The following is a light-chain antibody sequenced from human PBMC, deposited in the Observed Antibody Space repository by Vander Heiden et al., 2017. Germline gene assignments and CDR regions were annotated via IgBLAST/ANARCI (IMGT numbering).Light chain of an antibody. J-gene: IGLJ3*02. CDR3: AAWDDSQTSVV. CDR2: RSH. Sequence: QSVLTQTPSASATPGQRATMSCSGSNSNSGRNSVHWYQVPPGPPPRLLLYRSHQRPSGIPDRFSGSKSGTAASLVISGLRSEDEADYYCAAWDDSQTSVVFGGGTKVFVL. CDR1: NSNSGRNS. V-gene: IGLV1-47*01.